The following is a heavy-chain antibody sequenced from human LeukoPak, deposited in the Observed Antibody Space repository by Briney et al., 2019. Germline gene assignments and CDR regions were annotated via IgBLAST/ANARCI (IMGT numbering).Heavy chain of an antibody. CDR3: ARSNIVVVPAAEYYFDY. CDR1: GGSISSYY. V-gene: IGHV4-4*09. Sequence: PSETLSLTFTVSGGSISSYYCGWIRQPPGKGLGWIGYIYSSGSTNYNPSLKSRVTLAVDTSKNQFSLKLSSVTAADTAVYYCARSNIVVVPAAEYYFDYWGQGTLVTVSS. D-gene: IGHD2-2*01. CDR2: IYSSGST. J-gene: IGHJ4*02.